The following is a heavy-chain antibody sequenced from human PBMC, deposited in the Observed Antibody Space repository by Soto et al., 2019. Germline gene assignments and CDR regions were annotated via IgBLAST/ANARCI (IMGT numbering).Heavy chain of an antibody. CDR1: RSSLSPRF. V-gene: IGHV4-59*08. J-gene: IGHJ4*02. CDR3: ATRPPQDIWVGVFDY. Sequence: TSESRSRPRTLSRSSLSPRFTSWVRDLPWKGLEWIGYIYYAGTTSYFPALKSRATISLETSKSQFSLRLTSVTAADTAFYYCATRPPQDIWVGVFDYWGQGTLVTVSS. D-gene: IGHD3-16*01. CDR2: IYYAGTT.